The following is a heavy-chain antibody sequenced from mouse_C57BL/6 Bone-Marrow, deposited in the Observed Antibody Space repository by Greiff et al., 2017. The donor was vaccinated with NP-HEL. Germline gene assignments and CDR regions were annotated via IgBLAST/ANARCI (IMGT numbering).Heavy chain of an antibody. CDR1: GFTFSSYG. CDR2: ISSGGSYT. Sequence: EVQLQESGGDLVKPGGSLKLSCAASGFTFSSYGMSWVRQTPDKRLEWVATISSGGSYTYYPDSVKGRFTISRDNANNTLYLQMSSLKSEDTAMDYCARRERSYAMDYWGQGTSVTVSS. J-gene: IGHJ4*01. V-gene: IGHV5-6*01. CDR3: ARRERSYAMDY.